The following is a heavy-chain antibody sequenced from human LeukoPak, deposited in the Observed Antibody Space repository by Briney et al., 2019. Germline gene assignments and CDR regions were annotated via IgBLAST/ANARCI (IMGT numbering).Heavy chain of an antibody. V-gene: IGHV3-21*01. CDR1: GFTFSGYS. CDR2: ISSSSSYI. J-gene: IGHJ5*02. D-gene: IGHD5-12*01. Sequence: GGSLRLSCAAYGFTFSGYSMNWVRQAPGKGLEWVSFISSSSSYIHYADSVKGRFTISRDNAKNSLYLQMNSLRAEDTAVYYCARDGGGYRFYNWFDPWGQGTLVTVSS. CDR3: ARDGGGYRFYNWFDP.